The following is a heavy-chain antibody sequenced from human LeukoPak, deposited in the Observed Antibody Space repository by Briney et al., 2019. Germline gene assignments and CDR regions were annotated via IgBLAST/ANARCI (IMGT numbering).Heavy chain of an antibody. CDR3: ARERIDYYYYYMDV. CDR1: GFTFSSYW. D-gene: IGHD3-16*02. J-gene: IGHJ6*03. V-gene: IGHV3-7*01. Sequence: GGSLRLSCAASGFTFSSYWMSWVRQALGKGLEWVANIKQDGSEKYYVDSVKGRFTISRDNAKNSLYLQMNSLRAEDTAVYYCARERIDYYYYYMDVWGKGTTVTVSS. CDR2: IKQDGSEK.